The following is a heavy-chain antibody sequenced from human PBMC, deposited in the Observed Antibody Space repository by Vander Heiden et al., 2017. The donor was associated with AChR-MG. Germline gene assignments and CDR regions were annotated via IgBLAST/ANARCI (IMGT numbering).Heavy chain of an antibody. Sequence: QVQLVESGGGLVKPGGSPRLSCAASGFPFGDYYMSWIRQAPGKGLEWVSYISSSGSTTYYADSVKGRFTISRDNAKNSLNLKMNSLRAEDTAVYYCARSGQGGPTRPWDYWGQGTLVTVSS. D-gene: IGHD3-10*01. CDR3: ARSGQGGPTRPWDY. CDR1: GFPFGDYY. J-gene: IGHJ4*02. CDR2: ISSSGSTT. V-gene: IGHV3-11*01.